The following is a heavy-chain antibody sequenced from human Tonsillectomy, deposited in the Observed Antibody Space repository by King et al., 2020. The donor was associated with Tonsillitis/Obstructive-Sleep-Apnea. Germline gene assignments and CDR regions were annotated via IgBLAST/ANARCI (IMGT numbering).Heavy chain of an antibody. D-gene: IGHD6-13*01. CDR3: ARDGGQQVILPDFDY. CDR1: GFTFNTYA. J-gene: IGHJ4*02. CDR2: ISYDGSSK. Sequence: VQLVESGGGVIQPGRSLRLSCAASGFTFNTYAMHWVRQAPGKGLEWVAVISYDGSSKYNADSVKGRFTISRDNSKNTLFLQMSSLRAEDTAIYYCARDGGQQVILPDFDYWGQGTLVTVSS. V-gene: IGHV3-30-3*01.